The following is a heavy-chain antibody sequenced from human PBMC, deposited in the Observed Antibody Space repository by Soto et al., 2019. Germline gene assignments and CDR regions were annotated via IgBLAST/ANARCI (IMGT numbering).Heavy chain of an antibody. J-gene: IGHJ5*02. CDR1: GGPISRSNW. CDR2: LYHSGST. D-gene: IGHD5-12*01. CDR3: AGSPHSPCPWLRFPTWFDP. Sequence: SGTLSLTCAVSGGPISRSNWWRWVRQPPGKGLEWIGELYHSGSTNYNPSLKSRVTISVDKTKSQCSLKLSSVTAADTAVYYCAGSPHSPCPWLRFPTWFDPWGQGTLVTGS. V-gene: IGHV4-4*02.